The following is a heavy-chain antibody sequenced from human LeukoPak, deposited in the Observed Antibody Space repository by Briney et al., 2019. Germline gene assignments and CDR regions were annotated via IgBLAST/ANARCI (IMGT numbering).Heavy chain of an antibody. J-gene: IGHJ4*02. Sequence: PGGALRLSCAASGYTLSSNYMSWVREALGKGVEWGSVIYSGGSTYYAEYVKGRFTISRDNSKNTLYLQMNSLRAEDTAVYYCARDPRSRSYDILTGYSHWGQGTLVTVSS. CDR2: IYSGGST. V-gene: IGHV3-66*01. CDR1: GYTLSSNY. CDR3: ARDPRSRSYDILTGYSH. D-gene: IGHD3-9*01.